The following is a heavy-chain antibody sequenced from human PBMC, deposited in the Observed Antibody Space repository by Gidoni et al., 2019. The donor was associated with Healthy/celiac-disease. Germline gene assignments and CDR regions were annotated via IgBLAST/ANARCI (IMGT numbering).Heavy chain of an antibody. CDR3: ASWNGGAGAFDI. J-gene: IGHJ3*02. Sequence: EVQLVESGGCLVKPGGSLRLSCAAYGFTLSSYSMNWVRQAPGKGLEGVSSISSSTSYIYYADSVKGRFTISRDNAKNSLYLQMNSLRAEDTAVYYCASWNGGAGAFDIWGQGTMVTVSS. D-gene: IGHD3-3*01. CDR2: ISSSTSYI. CDR1: GFTLSSYS. V-gene: IGHV3-21*06.